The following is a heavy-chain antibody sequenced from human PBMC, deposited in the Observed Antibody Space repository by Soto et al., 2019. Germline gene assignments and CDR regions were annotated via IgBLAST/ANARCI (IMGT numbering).Heavy chain of an antibody. V-gene: IGHV4-30-4*01. Sequence: ASETLSLTRTYSGGSISRGGYYWDWIRQPPGKGPGWVGYIYYSGSTFYNPSLKSRVTISVDTSKNQFSLKLSSVTAADTAVYFCARELVNGLELPSSSVPEKYGMDVWGQGSTVTVSS. J-gene: IGHJ6*02. D-gene: IGHD1-7*01. CDR1: GGSISRGGYY. CDR2: IYYSGST. CDR3: ARELVNGLELPSSSVPEKYGMDV.